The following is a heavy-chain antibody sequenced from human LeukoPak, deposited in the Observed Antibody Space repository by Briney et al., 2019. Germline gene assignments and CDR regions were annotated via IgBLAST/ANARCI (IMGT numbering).Heavy chain of an antibody. CDR2: INHSGST. CDR3: AREGGSSSWYLGAFDI. CDR1: GGSFSGYY. V-gene: IGHV4-34*01. Sequence: SETLSLTCAVYGGSFSGYYWSWIRQPPGKGLEWIGEINHSGSTNYNPSLKSRVTISVDTSKNQFSLKLSSVTAADTAVYYCAREGGSSSWYLGAFDIWGQGTMVTVSS. J-gene: IGHJ3*02. D-gene: IGHD6-13*01.